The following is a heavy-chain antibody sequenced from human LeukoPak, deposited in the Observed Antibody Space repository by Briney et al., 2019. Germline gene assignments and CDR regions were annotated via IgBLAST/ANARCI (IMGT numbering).Heavy chain of an antibody. D-gene: IGHD3-10*01. J-gene: IGHJ4*02. CDR2: MNPNSGNT. V-gene: IGHV1-8*01. Sequence: ASVKVSCKASGYTFTSYESNWVRQATGQGLEWMGWMNPNSGNTGYAQKFQGRVTMTRNTSISTAYMELSSVRSEDTAVYYCFTMVRRPLFDYWGQGTLVTVSS. CDR3: FTMVRRPLFDY. CDR1: GYTFTSYE.